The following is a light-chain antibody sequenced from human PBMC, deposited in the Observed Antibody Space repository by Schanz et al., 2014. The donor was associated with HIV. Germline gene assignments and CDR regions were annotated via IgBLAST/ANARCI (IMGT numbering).Light chain of an antibody. CDR2: DVS. J-gene: IGLJ3*02. CDR1: SSDVGGYNY. CDR3: LSYTSSNTWV. Sequence: QSVLTQPRSVSGSPGQSVTISCTGTSSDVGGYNYVSWYQQHPGKAPKLIIYDVSNRPSGVSNRFSGSKSGNTASLTISGLQAEDEADYYCLSYTSSNTWVFGGGTKLTVL. V-gene: IGLV2-11*01.